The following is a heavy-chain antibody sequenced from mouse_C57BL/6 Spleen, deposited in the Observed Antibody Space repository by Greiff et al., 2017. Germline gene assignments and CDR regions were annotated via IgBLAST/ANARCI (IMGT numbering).Heavy chain of an antibody. J-gene: IGHJ4*01. CDR1: GFNIKNTY. D-gene: IGHD2-4*01. V-gene: IGHV14-3*01. Sequence: EVKLQQSVAELVRPGASVKLSCTASGFNIKNTYMHWVKQRPEQGLEWIGRIDPANGNTKYAPKFQGKATITADTSSNTAYLQLSSLTSEDTAIYYCASDDYDGVYAMDYWGQGTSVTGSS. CDR2: IDPANGNT. CDR3: ASDDYDGVYAMDY.